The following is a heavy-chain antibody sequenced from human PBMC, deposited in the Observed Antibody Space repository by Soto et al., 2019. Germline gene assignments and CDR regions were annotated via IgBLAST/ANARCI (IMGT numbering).Heavy chain of an antibody. V-gene: IGHV4-39*01. J-gene: IGHJ4*02. CDR2: TYDRRNT. CDR1: GGSIYSSDFY. Sequence: QLQLQESGPGLVKPSETLSLTCSVSGGSIYSSDFYWVWVRQAPGEGLEWIGITYDRRNTYYNSFLRSRVTLSVDTSKNQFSLRLSSVTAADTAVYYCSRHGHWAPFGDWGQGTLVTVSS. D-gene: IGHD3-16*01. CDR3: SRHGHWAPFGD.